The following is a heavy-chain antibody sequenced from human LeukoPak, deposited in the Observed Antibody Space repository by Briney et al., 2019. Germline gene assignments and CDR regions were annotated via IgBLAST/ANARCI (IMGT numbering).Heavy chain of an antibody. CDR2: INHSGST. CDR3: ARVGPYCNSTSCFTGDYYYYYYMDV. D-gene: IGHD2-2*01. V-gene: IGHV4-34*01. CDR1: GGSFSGYY. Sequence: PSETLSLTCAVYGGSFSGYYWSWIRQPPGKGLEWIGEINHSGSTNYNPSLKSRVTISVDTSKNQFSLKLSSVTAADTAVYYCARVGPYCNSTSCFTGDYYYYYYMDVWGKGTTVAVSS. J-gene: IGHJ6*03.